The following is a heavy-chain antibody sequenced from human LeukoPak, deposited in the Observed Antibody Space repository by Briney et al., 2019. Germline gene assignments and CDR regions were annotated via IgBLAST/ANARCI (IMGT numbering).Heavy chain of an antibody. Sequence: SETLSLTCTVSNDSISSGDYYWNWIRQPPGKGLEWIVYIFHRGGTSYNPSLKSRILFSVDTSQNQFSLKLSSVTAADTAVYYCARGGDYYDSSGSFDYWGQGTLVTVSS. J-gene: IGHJ4*02. CDR1: NDSISSGDYY. D-gene: IGHD3-22*01. V-gene: IGHV4-30-4*01. CDR2: IFHRGGT. CDR3: ARGGDYYDSSGSFDY.